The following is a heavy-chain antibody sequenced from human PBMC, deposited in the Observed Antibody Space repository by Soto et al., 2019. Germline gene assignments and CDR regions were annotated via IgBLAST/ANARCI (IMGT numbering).Heavy chain of an antibody. D-gene: IGHD3-10*01. V-gene: IGHV4-39*01. CDR1: GGSISSSSYY. CDR2: IYYSGST. Sequence: QLQLQESGPGLVKPSETLSLTCTVSGGSISSSSYYWGWIRQPPGKGLEWIGSIYYSGSTYYNPSLKSRGHISVDTYMNQFTLKLSSVTAADPAVYYCARRPYYGSGSYYFSWDYYYYSGMDVWGQGTTVTVSS. CDR3: ARRPYYGSGSYYFSWDYYYYSGMDV. J-gene: IGHJ6*02.